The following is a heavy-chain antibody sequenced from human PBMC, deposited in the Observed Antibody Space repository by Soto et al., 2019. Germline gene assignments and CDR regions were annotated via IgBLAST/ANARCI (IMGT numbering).Heavy chain of an antibody. J-gene: IGHJ4*02. CDR2: IYHSGST. CDR3: ARKGDILTGSLLYYFDY. Sequence: SETLSLTCAVSGYSISSGYYWGWIRQPPGKGLEWIGSIYHSGSTYYNPSLKSRVTISVDTSKNQFSLKLSSVTAADTAVYYCARKGDILTGSLLYYFDYWGQGTLVTV. CDR1: GYSISSGYY. V-gene: IGHV4-38-2*01. D-gene: IGHD3-9*01.